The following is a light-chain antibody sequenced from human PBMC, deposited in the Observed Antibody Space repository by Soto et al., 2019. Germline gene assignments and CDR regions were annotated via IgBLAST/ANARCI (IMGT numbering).Light chain of an antibody. CDR2: EVS. CDR3: RSYTSSSTWV. V-gene: IGLV2-14*01. J-gene: IGLJ3*02. Sequence: QSALTQPASVSGSPGQSITISCTGTSSDVGGYNYVSWYQQHPGKAPKLMIYEVSNRPSGVSNRFSGSKSGNTASLTVFGLQAEDEADYYCRSYTSSSTWVFGGGTKVTVL. CDR1: SSDVGGYNY.